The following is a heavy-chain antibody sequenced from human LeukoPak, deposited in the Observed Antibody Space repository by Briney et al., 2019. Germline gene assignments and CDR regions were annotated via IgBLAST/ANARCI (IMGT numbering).Heavy chain of an antibody. D-gene: IGHD3-10*01. CDR3: ARENGVVVVDMVRGVTDY. CDR1: DYTFSRHG. CDR2: ISAYNGNT. V-gene: IGHV1-18*01. J-gene: IGHJ4*02. Sequence: WASVKVSCKASDYTFSRHGISWVRQAPGQGLEWMGWISAYNGNTNYAQKLQGRVTMTTVTSTSTAYMELRSLRSDDTAVYYCARENGVVVVDMVRGVTDYWGQGTLVTVSS.